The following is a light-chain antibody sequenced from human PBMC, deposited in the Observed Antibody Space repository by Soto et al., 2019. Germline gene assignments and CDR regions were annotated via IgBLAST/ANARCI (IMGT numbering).Light chain of an antibody. CDR1: ESINNN. CDR2: AAT. Sequence: EIVMTQSPATLSVSPGEGATLSCTASESINNNLAWYQQKPGQAPRLLIYAATTRATGFPTRFSGSGSGTEFTLDICRLQSEDYAVYYCQQHHKWPLSFGGGTRVDI. J-gene: IGKJ4*01. V-gene: IGKV3-15*01. CDR3: QQHHKWPLS.